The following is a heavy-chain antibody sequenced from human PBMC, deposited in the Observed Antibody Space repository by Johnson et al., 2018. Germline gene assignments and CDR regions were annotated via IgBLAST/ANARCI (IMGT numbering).Heavy chain of an antibody. J-gene: IGHJ1*01. CDR2: IPDDGSNK. V-gene: IGHV3-33*05. CDR3: SAGVKSSGYQLQH. Sequence: QVQLVQSGGGVVQXGRSLRLSCAASGFTFSSYSMHWVRQAPGQGLEWVAVIPDDGSNKYYADYVKGRFPISRDNSKSTLYLQMNSLIVEDTAVYYCSAGVKSSGYQLQHWGQGTLVTVSS. CDR1: GFTFSSYS. D-gene: IGHD3-22*01.